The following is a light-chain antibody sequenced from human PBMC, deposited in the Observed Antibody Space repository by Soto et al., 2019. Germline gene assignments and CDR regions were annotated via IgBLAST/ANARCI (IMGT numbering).Light chain of an antibody. Sequence: IVMTQSTDSLAVSLGERATINCKSSQSVLYSSSNKNYLTWYQQKPGQPPKLLISWAFTRESGVPDRFSGSRSGTDFTLTISSLQAEDVAVYYCQQYYATPPTFGQGTKVEIE. V-gene: IGKV4-1*01. CDR3: QQYYATPPT. CDR2: WAF. J-gene: IGKJ1*01. CDR1: QSVLYSSSNKNY.